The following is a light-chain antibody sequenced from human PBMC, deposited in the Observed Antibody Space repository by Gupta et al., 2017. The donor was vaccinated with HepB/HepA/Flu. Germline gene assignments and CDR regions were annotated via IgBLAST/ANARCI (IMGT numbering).Light chain of an antibody. Sequence: AIRMTQSPSSFSASTGDRVTITCRASQGISSYLAWYQQKPGKAPKLLIYAASTVQSGIPSRFSGSGSGTGFTLTISCLQSEDFATYYCQQYDSYPHTFGGGTKVEIK. CDR2: AAS. CDR1: QGISSY. J-gene: IGKJ4*01. CDR3: QQYDSYPHT. V-gene: IGKV1-8*01.